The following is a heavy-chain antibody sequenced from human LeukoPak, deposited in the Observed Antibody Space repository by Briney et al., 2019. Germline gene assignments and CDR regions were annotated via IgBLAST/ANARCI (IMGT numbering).Heavy chain of an antibody. V-gene: IGHV4-4*07. J-gene: IGHJ4*02. CDR1: GGSISSYY. Sequence: SETLSLTCTVSGGSISSYYWSWIRQPAGKGLEWIGRIYTSGSTNYNPSLKSRVTISLDTSKNQFSLKLNFVTAADTAVYYCARGSIFGQWLVDLDYWGQGTLVTVSS. CDR3: ARGSIFGQWLVDLDY. D-gene: IGHD6-19*01. CDR2: IYTSGST.